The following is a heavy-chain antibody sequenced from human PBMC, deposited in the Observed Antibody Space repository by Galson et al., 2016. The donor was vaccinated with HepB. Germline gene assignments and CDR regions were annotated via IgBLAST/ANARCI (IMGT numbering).Heavy chain of an antibody. CDR3: AKGYFNFGS. V-gene: IGHV3-9*01. CDR2: ISWNTDNI. Sequence: SLRLSCAGSGFTFHDSAVHWVRQAPGNGLEWVAGISWNTDNIQYADSVRGRFTISRDNAKNSLYLQMSSLTTEDTALYYCAKGYFNFGSWGQGTLVTVSS. J-gene: IGHJ4*02. CDR1: GFTFHDSA. D-gene: IGHD2/OR15-2a*01.